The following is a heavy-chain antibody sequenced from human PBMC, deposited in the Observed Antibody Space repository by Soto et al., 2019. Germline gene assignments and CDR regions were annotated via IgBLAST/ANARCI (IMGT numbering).Heavy chain of an antibody. CDR2: IVVGSGNT. CDR3: AAPGGITGTTDRIYYYYGMDV. Sequence: ASVKVSCKASGFTFTSSAVQWVRQARGQRLEWIGWIVVGSGNTNYAQKFQERVTITRDMSTSTAYMELSSLRSEDTAVYYCAAPGGITGTTDRIYYYYGMDVWGQGTTVTVAS. V-gene: IGHV1-58*01. CDR1: GFTFTSSA. J-gene: IGHJ6*02. D-gene: IGHD1-20*01.